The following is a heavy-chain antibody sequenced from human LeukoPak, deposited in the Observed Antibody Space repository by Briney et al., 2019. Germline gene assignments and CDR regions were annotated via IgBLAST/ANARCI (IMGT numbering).Heavy chain of an antibody. CDR1: GGSISSSSYY. J-gene: IGHJ6*03. CDR2: IYYSGST. CDR3: ASLPGDNNYYYYMDV. D-gene: IGHD3-10*01. Sequence: PSETLSLACTVSGGSISSSSYYWGWIRQPPGKGLEWIGSIYYSGSTYYNPSLKSRVTISVDTSKNQFSLKLSSVTAADTAVYYCASLPGDNNYYYYMDVWGKGTTVTVSS. V-gene: IGHV4-39*07.